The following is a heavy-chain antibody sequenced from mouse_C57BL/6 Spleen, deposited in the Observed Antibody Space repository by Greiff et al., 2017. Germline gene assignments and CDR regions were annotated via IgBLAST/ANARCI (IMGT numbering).Heavy chain of an antibody. CDR2: IWRGGSS. Sequence: HVQLMESGPGLVQPSQSLSITCTVSGFSFTSYAVPWVRQSPGKGLEWLGVIWRGGSSDYNAAFMSSLSITKDNSKSQVFFKMNSLQADDTAIYYCAKKDGYYDYLDYWGQGTTLTVSS. V-gene: IGHV2-5*01. CDR3: AKKDGYYDYLDY. J-gene: IGHJ2*01. D-gene: IGHD2-3*01. CDR1: GFSFTSYA.